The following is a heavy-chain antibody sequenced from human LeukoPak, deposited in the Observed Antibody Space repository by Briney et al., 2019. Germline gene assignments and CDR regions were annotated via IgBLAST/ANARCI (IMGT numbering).Heavy chain of an antibody. CDR1: GLSLSTSGVG. CDR3: AHSPELLIAAFFDY. D-gene: IGHD6-13*01. V-gene: IGHV2-5*02. J-gene: IGHJ4*02. Sequence: SGPTLVKPTQTLTLTCTFSGLSLSTSGVGVGWIRQPPGKALEWLALIYWDDDKRYSPSLKSRLTITKDTSKNQVVLTMTNMDPVDTATYYCAHSPELLIAAFFDYWGQGTLVTVSS. CDR2: IYWDDDK.